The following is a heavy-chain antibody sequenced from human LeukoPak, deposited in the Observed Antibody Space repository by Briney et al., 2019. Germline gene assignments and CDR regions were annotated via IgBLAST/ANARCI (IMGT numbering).Heavy chain of an antibody. J-gene: IGHJ5*02. D-gene: IGHD6-13*01. CDR1: GFTFSSYA. CDR3: AKESGYSSSWRLSWFDP. V-gene: IGHV3-23*01. CDR2: ISGSGGST. Sequence: GGSLRLSCAASGFTFSSYAMSWVRQAPGKGLEWGSAISGSGGSTYYADSVKGRFTISRDNSKNTLYLQMNSLRAEDTAVYYCAKESGYSSSWRLSWFDPWGQGTLVTVSS.